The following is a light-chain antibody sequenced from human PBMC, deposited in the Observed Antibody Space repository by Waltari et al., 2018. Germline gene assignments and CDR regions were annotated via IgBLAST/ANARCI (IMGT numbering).Light chain of an antibody. Sequence: IQMTQSPSSLSASIGDRVTLPCRASQSISSFLNWFQQKPGKAPKLLIYAASVLHSGVPSRFSGSGSGTDFTLTISSLQPEDSATYYCQQTYSTPHTFGGGTKLEIK. CDR2: AAS. V-gene: IGKV1-39*01. CDR3: QQTYSTPHT. CDR1: QSISSF. J-gene: IGKJ4*01.